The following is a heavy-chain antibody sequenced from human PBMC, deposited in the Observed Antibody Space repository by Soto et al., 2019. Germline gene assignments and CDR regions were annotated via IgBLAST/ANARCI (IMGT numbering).Heavy chain of an antibody. Sequence: GGSLRLSCAASGFTFSSYAMSWVRQAPGKGLEWVSAISGSGGSTYYADSVKGRFTISRDNSKNTLYLQMNSLRAEDTAVYYCAKDQAYYDSSAPSGYFDYWGQGTLVTVSS. D-gene: IGHD3-22*01. CDR2: ISGSGGST. CDR1: GFTFSSYA. V-gene: IGHV3-23*01. J-gene: IGHJ4*02. CDR3: AKDQAYYDSSAPSGYFDY.